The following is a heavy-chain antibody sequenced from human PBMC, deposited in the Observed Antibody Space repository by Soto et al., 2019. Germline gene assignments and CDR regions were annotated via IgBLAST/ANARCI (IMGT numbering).Heavy chain of an antibody. Sequence: QVQLVESGGGVVQPGRSLRLSCAASGFTFSSYAMHWVRQAPGKGLEWVAVISYDGSNKYYADSVKGRFTISRDNSKNTLYLQMNSLRAEDTAVYYCARDISARYCSGGSCYWYWGQGTLVTVSS. CDR1: GFTFSSYA. J-gene: IGHJ4*02. V-gene: IGHV3-30-3*01. CDR3: ARDISARYCSGGSCYWY. CDR2: ISYDGSNK. D-gene: IGHD2-15*01.